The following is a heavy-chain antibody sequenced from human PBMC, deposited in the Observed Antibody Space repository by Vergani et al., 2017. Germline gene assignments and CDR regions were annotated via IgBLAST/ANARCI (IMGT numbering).Heavy chain of an antibody. CDR3: TKRSICITGTPPYYYMDV. CDR1: GFNFGDYA. J-gene: IGHJ6*03. CDR2: IRSKAYGGTT. Sequence: EVQPVESGGGLVQPGRSLRLSCTASGFNFGDYAMSWVRQAPGKGLEWVGFIRSKAYGGTTEYAASVKGRFTISRDDSKSIAYLQMNSLKTEDTAVYYWTKRSICITGTPPYYYMDVWGKGTTVTVSS. V-gene: IGHV3-49*04. D-gene: IGHD1-7*01.